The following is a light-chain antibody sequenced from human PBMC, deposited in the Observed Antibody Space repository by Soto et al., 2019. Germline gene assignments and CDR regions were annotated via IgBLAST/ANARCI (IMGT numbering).Light chain of an antibody. CDR2: AAS. J-gene: IGKJ2*01. CDR3: QQSYSSPYT. CDR1: QTISNY. V-gene: IGKV1-39*01. Sequence: DIQMTQSPSSLSASLGGSVTITCRARQTISNYLNWYQQRPGEAPKLLIYAASSLQSGVPSRFSGSGSGTDFTLTIISLKPEDFALYYCQQSYSSPYTFGQGTNLEIK.